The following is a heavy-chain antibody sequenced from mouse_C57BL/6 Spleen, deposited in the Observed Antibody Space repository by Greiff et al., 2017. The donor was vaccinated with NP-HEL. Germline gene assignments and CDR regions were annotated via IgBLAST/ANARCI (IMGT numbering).Heavy chain of an antibody. Sequence: VQLQQSGPELVKPGASVMISCKASGYAFSSSWMNWVKQRPGKGLEWIGRIYPGDGDTNYNGKFKGKATLTADKSSSTAYMQLSSLTSEDSAVYFCARSDYGSSYGYFDYWGQGTTLTVSS. D-gene: IGHD1-1*01. J-gene: IGHJ2*01. CDR1: GYAFSSSW. V-gene: IGHV1-82*01. CDR2: IYPGDGDT. CDR3: ARSDYGSSYGYFDY.